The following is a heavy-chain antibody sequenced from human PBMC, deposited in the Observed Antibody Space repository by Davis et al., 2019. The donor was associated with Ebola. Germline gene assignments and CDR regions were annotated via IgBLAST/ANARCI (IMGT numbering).Heavy chain of an antibody. CDR2: IRFDGTNK. Sequence: GESLKISCAASGFTFSSYGMHWVRQAPGKGLEWLAFIRFDGTNKYYADSVKGRFTISRDNSKNTLYLQMNSLRVEDTAVYYCARDRWPAGWFDPWGQGTLVTVSS. D-gene: IGHD4-23*01. J-gene: IGHJ5*02. CDR3: ARDRWPAGWFDP. V-gene: IGHV3-30*02. CDR1: GFTFSSYG.